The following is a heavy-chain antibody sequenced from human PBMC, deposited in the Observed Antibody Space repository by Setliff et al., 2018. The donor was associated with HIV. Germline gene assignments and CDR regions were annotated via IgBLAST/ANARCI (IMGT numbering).Heavy chain of an antibody. J-gene: IGHJ1*01. D-gene: IGHD1-1*01. CDR1: GDFISSSSYY. Sequence: SETLSLTCTVFGDFISSSSYYWAWIRQPPGKGLEWIGSFYTTGNVYSPSFKSRVSISIDTAKTQLSLRLTPLSAADTAVYYCARFPHEREPKTWGQGTLVTVSS. CDR3: ARFPHEREPKT. V-gene: IGHV4-39*01. CDR2: FYTTGN.